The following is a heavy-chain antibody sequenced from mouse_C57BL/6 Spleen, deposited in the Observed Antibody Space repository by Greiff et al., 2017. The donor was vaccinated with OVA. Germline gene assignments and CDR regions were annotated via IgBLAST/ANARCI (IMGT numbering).Heavy chain of an antibody. CDR2: IDPETGGT. V-gene: IGHV1-15*01. J-gene: IGHJ1*03. Sequence: VQLQQSGAELVRPGASVTLSCKASGYTFTDYEMHWVKQTPVHGLEWIGAIDPETGGTAYNQKFKGKAILTADKSSSTAYMELRSLTSEDSAVYYGTKGGATVVARDWYFDVWGTGTTVTVSS. D-gene: IGHD1-1*01. CDR1: GYTFTDYE. CDR3: TKGGATVVARDWYFDV.